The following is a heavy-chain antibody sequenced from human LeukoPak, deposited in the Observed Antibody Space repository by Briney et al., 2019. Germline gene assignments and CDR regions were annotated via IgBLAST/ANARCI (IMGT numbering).Heavy chain of an antibody. CDR3: ARDGSITMVRGVILYLIDY. D-gene: IGHD3-10*01. Sequence: ASVKVSCKASGYTFTGYYMHWVRQAPGQGFEWMGWINANSGGTNYAQKFQGRVSMTSDTSITTAYMELSRLRSDDTAVYYCARDGSITMVRGVILYLIDYWGQGTLVTVSS. CDR1: GYTFTGYY. CDR2: INANSGGT. V-gene: IGHV1-2*02. J-gene: IGHJ4*02.